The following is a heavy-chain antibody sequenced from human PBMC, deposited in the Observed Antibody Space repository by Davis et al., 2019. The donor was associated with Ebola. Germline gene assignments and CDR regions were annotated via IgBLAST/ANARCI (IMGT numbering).Heavy chain of an antibody. J-gene: IGHJ4*02. CDR3: TTGTYYYDSSGYGYFDY. D-gene: IGHD3-22*01. Sequence: PGGSLRLSCAASGFTFSSYWMSWVRQAPGKGPEWVAIIKQDGSEKYYVDSVKGRFTISRDNAKNSLFMQMNSLKTEDTAVYYCTTGTYYYDSSGYGYFDYWGQGTLVTVSS. CDR1: GFTFSSYW. V-gene: IGHV3-7*03. CDR2: IKQDGSEK.